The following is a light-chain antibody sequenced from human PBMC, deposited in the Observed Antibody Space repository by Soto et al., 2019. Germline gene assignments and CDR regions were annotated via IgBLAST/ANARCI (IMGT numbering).Light chain of an antibody. CDR3: QQSYSTPT. J-gene: IGKJ1*01. Sequence: DIQMTQSPSSLSASVGDRVTITCRASQSISSYLNWYQHKPGKAPKVVIYAASSLQSGVPSRFSGSGSGTDFTLTISSLQPEDFATYYCQQSYSTPTFGQGTRVEIK. CDR1: QSISSY. V-gene: IGKV1-39*01. CDR2: AAS.